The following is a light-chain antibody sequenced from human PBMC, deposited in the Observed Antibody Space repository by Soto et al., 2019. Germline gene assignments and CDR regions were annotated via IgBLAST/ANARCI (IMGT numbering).Light chain of an antibody. Sequence: DIVMTQSPGTLSLTPGERATLSCRASQSVSSAYLAWYQHKPGQPPTLLIYAASSRVTGIPDRFSGSGSGTDFTLTISRLEPEDFAVYYCQQYGSSSTWTFGPGTKVEIK. CDR1: QSVSSAY. J-gene: IGKJ1*01. CDR3: QQYGSSSTWT. CDR2: AAS. V-gene: IGKV3-20*01.